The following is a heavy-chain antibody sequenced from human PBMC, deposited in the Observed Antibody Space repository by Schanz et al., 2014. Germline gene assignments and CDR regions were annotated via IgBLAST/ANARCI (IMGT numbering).Heavy chain of an antibody. J-gene: IGHJ6*02. CDR1: GFTFSDHF. D-gene: IGHD3-3*01. CDR2: ISSSSSYI. CDR3: ARFLARYQYYGVDV. V-gene: IGHV3-21*04. Sequence: EVKLVESGGGLVQPGGSLRLSCAASGFTFSDHFMDWVRQAPGKGLEWVSSISSSSSYISYADSVKGRFTISRDNAKNSLYLQMNSLRVEDTAVYYCARFLARYQYYGVDVWGQGTTVIVSS.